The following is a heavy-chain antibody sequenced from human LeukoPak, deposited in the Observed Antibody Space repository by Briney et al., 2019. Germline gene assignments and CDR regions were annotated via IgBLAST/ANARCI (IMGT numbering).Heavy chain of an antibody. V-gene: IGHV3-13*01. D-gene: IGHD6-19*01. J-gene: IGHJ3*02. CDR2: IGIGGDT. CDR3: AKGASGWYFGAFDI. CDR1: GFTFSSHD. Sequence: PGGSLRLSCVASGFTFSSHDMHWVRQAAGKGLEWVSAIGIGGDTHYADSVKGRFTISRQNAKNSLYLQMNSLRAEDTAVYYCAKGASGWYFGAFDIWGQGTMVTVSS.